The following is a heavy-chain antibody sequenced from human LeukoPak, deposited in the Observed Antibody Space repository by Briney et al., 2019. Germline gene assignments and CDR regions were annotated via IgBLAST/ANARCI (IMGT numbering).Heavy chain of an antibody. CDR1: GGSFSGYY. D-gene: IGHD3-3*01. V-gene: IGHV4-34*01. Sequence: SETLSLTCAVYGGSFSGYYWSWIRQPPGKGLEWIGEINHSGSTNYNPSLKSRVTISVDTSKNQCSLKLSSVTAADTAVYYCATSPLEWLPIADYWGQGTLVTVSS. J-gene: IGHJ4*02. CDR3: ATSPLEWLPIADY. CDR2: INHSGST.